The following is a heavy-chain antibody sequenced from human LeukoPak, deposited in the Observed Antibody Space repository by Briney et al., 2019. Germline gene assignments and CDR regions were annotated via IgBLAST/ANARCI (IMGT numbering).Heavy chain of an antibody. D-gene: IGHD3-22*01. Sequence: SETLSLTCTVSGVSISSSSYYWGWIRQPPGKGLEWIGEINHSGSTNYNPSLKSRVTISVDTSKNQFSLKLSSVTAADTAVYYCARAVRYYDSSSPRSGWFDPWGQGTLVTVSS. V-gene: IGHV4-39*07. CDR1: GVSISSSSYY. CDR2: INHSGST. J-gene: IGHJ5*02. CDR3: ARAVRYYDSSSPRSGWFDP.